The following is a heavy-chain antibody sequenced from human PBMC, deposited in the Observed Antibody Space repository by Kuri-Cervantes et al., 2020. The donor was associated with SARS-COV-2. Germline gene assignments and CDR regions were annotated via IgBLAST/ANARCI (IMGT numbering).Heavy chain of an antibody. V-gene: IGHV1-69*06. Sequence: SVKVSCKASGGTFSSYTICWVRQAPGQGLEWMGGIIPIFGTANYAQKFQGRVTITADKSTSTAYMELSSLRSEDTAVYYCARVWARGWFDPWGQGTLVTVSS. J-gene: IGHJ5*02. CDR2: IIPIFGTA. CDR1: GGTFSSYT. CDR3: ARVWARGWFDP. D-gene: IGHD3-10*01.